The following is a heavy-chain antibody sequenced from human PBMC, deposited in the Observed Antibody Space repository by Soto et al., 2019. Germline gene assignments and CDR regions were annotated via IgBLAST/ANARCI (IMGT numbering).Heavy chain of an antibody. CDR1: GYTFTSYG. CDR3: AWTEPLAVAGTSLDY. Sequence: ASVKVSCKASGYTFTSYGISWVRQAPGQGLEWMGWISAYNGNTNYAQKLQGRVTMTTDTSTSTAYMELRSLRSDDTAVYYCAWTEPLAVAGTSLDYWGQGTLVTVSS. CDR2: ISAYNGNT. V-gene: IGHV1-18*01. D-gene: IGHD6-19*01. J-gene: IGHJ4*02.